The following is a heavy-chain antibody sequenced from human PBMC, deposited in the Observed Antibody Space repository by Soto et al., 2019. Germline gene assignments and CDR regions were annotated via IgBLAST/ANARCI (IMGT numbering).Heavy chain of an antibody. CDR1: GFTFSSYA. CDR2: ISGSGGST. D-gene: IGHD3-3*01. V-gene: IGHV3-23*01. Sequence: GGSLRLSCAASGFTFSSYAMSWVRQAPGKGLEWVSAISGSGGSTYYADSVKGRFTSSRANSKNTLYLQMNSLRAEDTAVYYCAKLATSPGGQIGFLEWLLFWYFDLWGRGTLVTVSS. CDR3: AKLATSPGGQIGFLEWLLFWYFDL. J-gene: IGHJ2*01.